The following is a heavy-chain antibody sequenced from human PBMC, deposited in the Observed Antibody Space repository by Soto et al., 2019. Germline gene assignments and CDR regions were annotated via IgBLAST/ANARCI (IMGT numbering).Heavy chain of an antibody. CDR1: GFTFSSYA. V-gene: IGHV3-30-3*01. Sequence: PGGSLRLSCEASGFTFSSYAMHWVRQAPGKGLEWVAVISYDGSNKYYADSVKGRFTISRDNSKNTLYLQMNSLRAEDTAVYYCARGSIWWQQLPQGTDYWGQGTLVTVSS. J-gene: IGHJ4*02. CDR2: ISYDGSNK. CDR3: ARGSIWWQQLPQGTDY. D-gene: IGHD6-13*01.